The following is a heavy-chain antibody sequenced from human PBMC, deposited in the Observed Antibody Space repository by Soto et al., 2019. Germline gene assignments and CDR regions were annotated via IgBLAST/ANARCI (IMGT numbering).Heavy chain of an antibody. J-gene: IGHJ4*02. CDR3: ARDRIAAPWYYFDS. CDR2: IYHRGNT. Sequence: QVQLQESGPGLVKPSGTLSLTCVVSSGSVSDSNWWSWVRQPPGRGLEWIGEIYHRGNTDYNPSLKSRVTISVDKSKNQFSLKLSSVTAADTAVYYCARDRIAAPWYYFDSWGQGTLVTVSS. CDR1: SGSVSDSNW. V-gene: IGHV4-4*02. D-gene: IGHD6-6*01.